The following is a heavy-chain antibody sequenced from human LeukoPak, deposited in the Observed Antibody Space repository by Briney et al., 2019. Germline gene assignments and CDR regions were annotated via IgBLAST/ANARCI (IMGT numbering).Heavy chain of an antibody. D-gene: IGHD5-18*01. CDR3: ARGCRGRYSYGYPYYYYMDV. J-gene: IGHJ6*03. Sequence: PSETLSLTCTVSGVSISSSNSYWGWIRQPPGKGLEWIGSIYYSGNTYYNASLRSQVSISIDTSKNQFSLKLSSVTAADTAVYYCARGCRGRYSYGYPYYYYMDVWGKGTTVTVSS. CDR2: IYYSGNT. CDR1: GVSISSSNSY. V-gene: IGHV4-39*01.